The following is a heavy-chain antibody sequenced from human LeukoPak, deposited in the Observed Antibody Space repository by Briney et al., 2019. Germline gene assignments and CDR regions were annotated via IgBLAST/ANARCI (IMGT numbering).Heavy chain of an antibody. CDR3: ARDSARAFDI. D-gene: IGHD3-10*01. CDR2: MSYDGRNK. J-gene: IGHJ3*02. V-gene: IGHV3-30*03. Sequence: GGSLRLSCAASGFTFRSYGMHWVRQAPGKGLEWLAVMSYDGRNKFYADSVKGRFTISRDNSMNTLYLQMNSLRAEDTAVYYCARDSARAFDIWGQGTMVTVSS. CDR1: GFTFRSYG.